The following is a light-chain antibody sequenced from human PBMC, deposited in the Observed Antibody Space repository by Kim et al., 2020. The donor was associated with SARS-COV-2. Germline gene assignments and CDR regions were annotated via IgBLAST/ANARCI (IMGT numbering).Light chain of an antibody. CDR2: AAS. CDR3: QRANSFPLG. Sequence: ASVGDRVTITCRASQDISSWLAWYQQKPGKAPKLLISAASSLQSGVPSRFSGSGSGTDFTLTISILQPEDFASYYCQRANSFPLGFGGGTKVDIK. J-gene: IGKJ4*01. CDR1: QDISSW. V-gene: IGKV1-12*01.